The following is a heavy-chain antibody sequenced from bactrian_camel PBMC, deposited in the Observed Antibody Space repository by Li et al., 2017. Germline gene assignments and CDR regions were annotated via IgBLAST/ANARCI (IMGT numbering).Heavy chain of an antibody. Sequence: VQLVESGGGSAQAGGSLRLSCAASESVYSSCMGWFREKPGKEREGVAGLDSDGTTTYADFVKGRFTVSKDNEKNILYLQMDNLKPEDSAMYYCAADRSRAYCRGTYCCDMSYWGRGTQVTVS. V-gene: IGHV3S9*01. D-gene: IGHD2*01. CDR1: ESVYSSC. CDR3: AADRSRAYCRGTYCCDMSY. CDR2: LDSDGTT. J-gene: IGHJ4*01.